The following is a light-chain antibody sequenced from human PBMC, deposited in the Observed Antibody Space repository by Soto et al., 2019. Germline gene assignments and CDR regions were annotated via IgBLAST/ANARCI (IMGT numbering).Light chain of an antibody. V-gene: IGLV2-14*03. CDR2: DVS. Sequence: QAASVSGSPGQSITISCTGSSSDIGGYNYVSWYQQHPGKAPQLMIYDVSYRPSGISDRFSGSKSGNTASLTISGLQPKDEADYYCSSYGASSTLFGGGTKLTVL. CDR3: SSYGASSTL. J-gene: IGLJ3*02. CDR1: SSDIGGYNY.